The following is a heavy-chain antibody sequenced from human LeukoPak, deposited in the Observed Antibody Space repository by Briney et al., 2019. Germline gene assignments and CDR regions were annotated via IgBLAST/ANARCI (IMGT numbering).Heavy chain of an antibody. CDR1: GFIFSNYA. D-gene: IGHD2-21*02. V-gene: IGHV3-48*01. CDR3: ASIVVVTSTLIDY. CDR2: ISSSSSTI. Sequence: GGTLRLSCAASGFIFSNYAMIWVRQAPGKGLEWVSYISSSSSTIYYADSVKGRFTISRDNAKNSLYLQMNSLRAEDTAVYYCASIVVVTSTLIDYWGQGTLVTVSS. J-gene: IGHJ4*02.